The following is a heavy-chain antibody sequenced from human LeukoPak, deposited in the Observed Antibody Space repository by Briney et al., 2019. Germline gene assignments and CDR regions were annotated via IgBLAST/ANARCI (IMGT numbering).Heavy chain of an antibody. CDR1: GGSISSYY. Sequence: SETLSLTCTVSGGSISSYYWSWIRQPPGKGLEWIGYIYYSGSTNYNPSLKSRVTISVDTSKNQFSLKLSSVTAADTAVYYCARVPIAARYWAFDIWGQGTMVTVSS. J-gene: IGHJ3*02. D-gene: IGHD6-6*01. CDR3: ARVPIAARYWAFDI. CDR2: IYYSGST. V-gene: IGHV4-59*01.